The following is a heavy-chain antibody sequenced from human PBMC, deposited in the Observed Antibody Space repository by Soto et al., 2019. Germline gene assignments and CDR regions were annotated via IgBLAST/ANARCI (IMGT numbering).Heavy chain of an antibody. Sequence: EVQLVESGGGLVQPGGSLRLSCAASGFTFSDHYMDWVRQAPGKGLEWVGRTRNKANSYTTEYAASVKGRFTISRDDSKNSLYLQMNSLKTEDTAVYYGARAYGGNGYWGQGTLVTVSS. V-gene: IGHV3-72*01. D-gene: IGHD2-15*01. J-gene: IGHJ4*02. CDR2: TRNKANSYTT. CDR3: ARAYGGNGY. CDR1: GFTFSDHY.